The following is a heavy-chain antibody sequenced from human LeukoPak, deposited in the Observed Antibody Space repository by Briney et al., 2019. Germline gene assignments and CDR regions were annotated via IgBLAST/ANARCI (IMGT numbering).Heavy chain of an antibody. CDR3: ARDIRGSYGTLWVDY. J-gene: IGHJ4*02. Sequence: GGSLRLSCAASGFIFSNYGMHWVRQAPGKGLEWVAGIWYDGYNKFYADSAKGRFTISRDNSKNTLYLQMSSLRAEDTALYYCARDIRGSYGTLWVDYWGQGTLVTVSS. CDR2: IWYDGYNK. CDR1: GFIFSNYG. V-gene: IGHV3-33*01. D-gene: IGHD1-26*01.